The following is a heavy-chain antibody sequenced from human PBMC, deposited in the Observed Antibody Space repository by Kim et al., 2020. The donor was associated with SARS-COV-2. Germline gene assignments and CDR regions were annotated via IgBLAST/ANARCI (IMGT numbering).Heavy chain of an antibody. CDR2: IYYSGST. CDR3: AREVVDSSSWYGRGPTWFDP. CDR1: GGSISSYY. Sequence: SETLSLTCTVSGGSISSYYWSWIRQPPGKGLEWIGYIYYSGSTNYNPSLKSRVTISVDTSKNQFSLKLSSVTAADTAVYYCAREVVDSSSWYGRGPTWFDPWGQGTLVTVSS. J-gene: IGHJ5*02. V-gene: IGHV4-59*12. D-gene: IGHD6-13*01.